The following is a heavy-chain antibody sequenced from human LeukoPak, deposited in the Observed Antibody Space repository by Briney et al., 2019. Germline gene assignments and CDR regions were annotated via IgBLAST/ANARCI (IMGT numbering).Heavy chain of an antibody. CDR1: GFTFSSYD. V-gene: IGHV3-23*01. CDR2: ISSSAAKT. D-gene: IGHD1-1*01. CDR3: AKRLSYYFDH. J-gene: IGHJ4*02. Sequence: PGGSVRLSCAASGFTFSSYDMTWVRQAPGKGLEYLSGISSSAAKTYYPDSVKGRFTISRDNSKNTVYLEINSLRVEDTAVYYCAKRLSYYFDHWGQGTLVTVSS.